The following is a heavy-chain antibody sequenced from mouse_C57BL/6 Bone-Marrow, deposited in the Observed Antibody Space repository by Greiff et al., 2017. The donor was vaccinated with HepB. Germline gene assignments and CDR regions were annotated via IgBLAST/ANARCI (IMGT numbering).Heavy chain of an antibody. V-gene: IGHV14-4*01. CDR3: TLGRFAY. Sequence: EVQLQQSGAELVRPGASVKLSCTASGFNIKDDYMHWVKQRPEQGLEWIGWIDPENGDTEYDSKFQGKATITADTPSNTAYLQLSSLTSEDTAVYYCTLGRFAYWGQGTLVTVSA. CDR2: IDPENGDT. CDR1: GFNIKDDY. J-gene: IGHJ3*01. D-gene: IGHD4-1*01.